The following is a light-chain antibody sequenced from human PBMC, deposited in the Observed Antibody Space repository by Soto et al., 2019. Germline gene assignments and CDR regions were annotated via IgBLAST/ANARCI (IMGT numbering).Light chain of an antibody. J-gene: IGLJ2*01. CDR1: SSNIGSNY. CDR3: AAWDDSLSGPHVL. CDR2: RNN. V-gene: IGLV1-47*01. Sequence: QSVLTQPPSASGTPGQRVTISCSGSSSNIGSNYVYWYQQLPGTAPKLLIYRNNQRPSGVPGRFSGSKSGTSASLAISGLRSEDEADYYCAAWDDSLSGPHVLFGGGTKLTVL.